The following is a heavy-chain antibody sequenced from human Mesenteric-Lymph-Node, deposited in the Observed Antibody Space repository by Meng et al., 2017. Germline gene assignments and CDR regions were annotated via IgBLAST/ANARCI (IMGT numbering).Heavy chain of an antibody. V-gene: IGHV1-2*02. J-gene: IGHJ6*02. Sequence: SVKVSCKASGYTFTGYYMHWVRQAPGQGREWMGWINPNSGGTNYAQKFQGRVTMTRDTSIATSYMELSSLRSDDTAVYYCGRPWAHNEYCMDVWGQGTTVTVSS. CDR3: GRPWAHNEYCMDV. D-gene: IGHD2/OR15-2a*01. CDR1: GYTFTGYY. CDR2: INPNSGGT.